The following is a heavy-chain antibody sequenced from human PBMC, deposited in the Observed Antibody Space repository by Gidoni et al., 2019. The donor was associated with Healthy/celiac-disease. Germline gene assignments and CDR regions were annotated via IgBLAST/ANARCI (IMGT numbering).Heavy chain of an antibody. J-gene: IGHJ5*02. V-gene: IGHV4-39*01. CDR3: ARQQAHGWFDP. CDR1: GGSISSSSYY. Sequence: QLQLQESGPGLVKPSETLSLTCTVSGGSISSSSYYWGWIRQPPGKGLEWIGSIYYSGSTYYNPSLKSRVTISVDTSKNQFSLKLSSVTAADTAVYYCARQQAHGWFDPWGQGTLVTVSS. CDR2: IYYSGST.